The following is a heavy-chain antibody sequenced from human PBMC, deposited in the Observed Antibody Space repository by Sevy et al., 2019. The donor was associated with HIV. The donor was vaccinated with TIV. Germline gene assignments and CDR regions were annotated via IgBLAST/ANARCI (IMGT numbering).Heavy chain of an antibody. CDR2: ITASTTAR. J-gene: IGHJ4*02. Sequence: GGSLRLSCAASGFTFSSYSMTWVRQAPGKGLDWVSAITASTTARDYADSVKGRFTISRDNSKNTLYLQMNSLRAEDTAVYYCAKQSGGSYGHFDYWGQGTLVTVSS. CDR3: AKQSGGSYGHFDY. CDR1: GFTFSSYS. D-gene: IGHD1-26*01. V-gene: IGHV3-23*01.